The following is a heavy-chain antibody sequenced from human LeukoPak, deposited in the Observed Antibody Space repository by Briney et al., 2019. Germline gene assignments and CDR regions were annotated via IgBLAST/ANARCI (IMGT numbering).Heavy chain of an antibody. CDR2: IYYSGST. CDR1: GGSISSYY. CDR3: ATRSDSGWFFDY. Sequence: SETLSLTCTVSGGSISSYYWSWIRQPPGKGLEYIGYIYYSGSTNYNPSLKSRVTISVDTSKNQFSLKLYSVTAADTAVYYCATRSDSGWFFDYWGQGTLVTVSS. D-gene: IGHD6-19*01. J-gene: IGHJ4*02. V-gene: IGHV4-59*01.